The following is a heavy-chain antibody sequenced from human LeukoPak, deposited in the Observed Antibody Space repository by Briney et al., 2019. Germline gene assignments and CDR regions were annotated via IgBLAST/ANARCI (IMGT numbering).Heavy chain of an antibody. D-gene: IGHD3-9*01. CDR2: ISGSGGST. V-gene: IGHV3-23*01. CDR3: ARAYDNYYYYYMDV. J-gene: IGHJ6*03. Sequence: GGSLRLSCAASGFTFSSYGMSWVRQAPGKGLEWVSAISGSGGSTYYADSVKGRFTISRHNAKNSLYLQMNSLRAEDTAVYYCARAYDNYYYYYMDVWGKGTTVTISS. CDR1: GFTFSSYG.